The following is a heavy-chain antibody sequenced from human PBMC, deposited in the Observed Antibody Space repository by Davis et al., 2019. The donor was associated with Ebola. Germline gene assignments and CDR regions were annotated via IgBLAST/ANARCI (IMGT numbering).Heavy chain of an antibody. D-gene: IGHD5-18*01. CDR1: GGSISSSSYY. CDR3: YSYGDFDY. V-gene: IGHV4-39*01. Sequence: SNPLSPPVTVPGGSISSSSYYWDWIRQPPGKGLEWIGSIYYSGSTYYNPSLKSRVTISVDTSKNQFSLKLSSVTAADTAVYYCYSYGDFDYWGQGTLVTVSS. J-gene: IGHJ4*02. CDR2: IYYSGST.